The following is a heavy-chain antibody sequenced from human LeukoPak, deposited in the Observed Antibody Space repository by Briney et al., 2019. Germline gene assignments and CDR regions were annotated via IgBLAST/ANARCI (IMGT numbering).Heavy chain of an antibody. Sequence: TSETLFLTCTVSGASIGSEGYYWGWIRQSPGKGLEWLGYINYSGSTYYNPSLKSRVSISVDTSKNRFSLKLSSVTAADTAVYYRAARRTTGTIRDYWGQGTLVTVSS. J-gene: IGHJ4*02. CDR1: GASIGSEGYY. V-gene: IGHV4-30-4*02. CDR3: AARRTTGTIRDY. D-gene: IGHD1-1*01. CDR2: INYSGST.